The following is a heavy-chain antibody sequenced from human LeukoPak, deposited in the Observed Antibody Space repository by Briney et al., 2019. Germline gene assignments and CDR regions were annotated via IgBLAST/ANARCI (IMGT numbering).Heavy chain of an antibody. CDR2: IQQDGSEK. Sequence: PGGSLRLSCGASGFAFRNYWMSWVRQAPGKGLEWVANIQQDGSEKNYIDSVQGRFTISRDNAKTSLYLQMNSLRAGDTAVYYCARDSAVATYYGVDVWGQGTLVTVSS. D-gene: IGHD6-19*01. CDR3: ARDSAVATYYGVDV. J-gene: IGHJ6*02. CDR1: GFAFRNYW. V-gene: IGHV3-7*01.